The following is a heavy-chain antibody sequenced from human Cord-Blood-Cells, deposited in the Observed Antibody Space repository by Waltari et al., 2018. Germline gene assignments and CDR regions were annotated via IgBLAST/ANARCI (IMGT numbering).Heavy chain of an antibody. J-gene: IGHJ4*02. CDR2: INHSGST. CDR1: GVSFSVYY. V-gene: IGHV4-34*01. Sequence: QVQLQQWGAGLLKPSETLSRTCAVYGVSFSVYYCSWLPQPPGKGLEWIGEINHSGSTNYNPSLKSRVTISVDTSKNQFSLKLSSVTAADTAVYYCARGLQLLWFGEFDYWGQGTLVTVSS. D-gene: IGHD3-10*01. CDR3: ARGLQLLWFGEFDY.